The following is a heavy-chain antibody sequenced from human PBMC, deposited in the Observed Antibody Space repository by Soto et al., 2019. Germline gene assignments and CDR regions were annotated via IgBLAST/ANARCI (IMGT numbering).Heavy chain of an antibody. Sequence: QVQLVQPGAAVKKPGSSVKFSCKASGGTFSSYAISWVRQAPGKGLEWMGGIIPIFGTANYAPQFQGRVTITADESTSTAYMELSSLRSEDTAVYYCATSAARNYYYGMDVWGQGTTVTVSS. V-gene: IGHV1-69*12. J-gene: IGHJ6*02. CDR1: GGTFSSYA. CDR3: ATSAARNYYYGMDV. CDR2: IIPIFGTA.